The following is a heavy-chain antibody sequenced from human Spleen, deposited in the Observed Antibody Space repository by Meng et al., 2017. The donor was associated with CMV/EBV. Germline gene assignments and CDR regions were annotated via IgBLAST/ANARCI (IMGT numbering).Heavy chain of an antibody. V-gene: IGHV3-21*04. CDR3: AKDYDFWSGYIDFQY. D-gene: IGHD3-3*01. Sequence: GESLKISCAASGFTFSSYSMNWVRQAPGKGLEWVSSISSSSSYIYYADSVKGRFTISRDNSKNTLYLQMNSLRAEDTAVYYCAKDYDFWSGYIDFQYWGLGTLVTVSS. CDR1: GFTFSSYS. CDR2: ISSSSSYI. J-gene: IGHJ4*02.